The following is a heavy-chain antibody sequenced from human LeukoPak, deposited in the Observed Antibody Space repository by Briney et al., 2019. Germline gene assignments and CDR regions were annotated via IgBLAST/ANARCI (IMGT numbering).Heavy chain of an antibody. Sequence: PSETLSLTCTVSGGSISSNSYYWGWIRQPPGKGLEWIGEINHSGSTNYNPSLKSRVTISVDTSKNQFSLKLSSVTAADTAVYYCARLALQEVGATQTYYLDYWGQGTLVTVSS. V-gene: IGHV4-39*07. CDR1: GGSISSNSYY. CDR3: ARLALQEVGATQTYYLDY. CDR2: INHSGST. J-gene: IGHJ4*02. D-gene: IGHD1-26*01.